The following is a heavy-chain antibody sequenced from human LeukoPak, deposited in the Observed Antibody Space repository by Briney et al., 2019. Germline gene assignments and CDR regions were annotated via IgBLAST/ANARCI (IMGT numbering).Heavy chain of an antibody. D-gene: IGHD6-13*01. CDR2: IYSGGNT. Sequence: GGSLRLSCTVSGFTVSSNSWSWVRQAPGKGLEWASFIYSGGNTHYSDSVKGRFTISRDNSKNTLYLQMNSLRAEDTAVYYCAKSGNGGSSWYRGDFDYWGQGTLVTVSS. CDR3: AKSGNGGSSWYRGDFDY. V-gene: IGHV3-53*01. J-gene: IGHJ4*02. CDR1: GFTVSSNS.